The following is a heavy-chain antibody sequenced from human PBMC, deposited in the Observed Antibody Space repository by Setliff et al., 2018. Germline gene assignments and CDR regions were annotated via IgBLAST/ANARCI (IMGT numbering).Heavy chain of an antibody. D-gene: IGHD3-3*01. V-gene: IGHV4-4*02. CDR3: ARDDTYDFWGGHGHLDP. CDR1: SGSISYNNW. CDR2: IYHTEST. J-gene: IGHJ5*02. Sequence: SETLSLTCAVSSGSISYNNWWTWVRQPPGKGLEWIGEIYHTESTNYNPSLKSRVTISLDKSKNQFSLELSSVTAADTAVYYCARDDTYDFWGGHGHLDPWGQGILVTVSS.